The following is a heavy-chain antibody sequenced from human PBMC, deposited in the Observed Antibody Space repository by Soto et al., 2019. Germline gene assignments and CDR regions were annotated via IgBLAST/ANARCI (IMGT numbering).Heavy chain of an antibody. CDR2: IDPSDSQT. D-gene: IGHD3-22*01. Sequence: GESLKISCKASGYSFTTCWIGWVRQMAGKGLEWMGRIDPSDSQTYYSPSFRGHVTISVTKSITTVFLQWSSLRASDTAMYYCARQIYDSDTGPNFQYYFDSWGQGTPVTVSS. V-gene: IGHV5-10-1*01. CDR3: ARQIYDSDTGPNFQYYFDS. J-gene: IGHJ4*02. CDR1: GYSFTTCW.